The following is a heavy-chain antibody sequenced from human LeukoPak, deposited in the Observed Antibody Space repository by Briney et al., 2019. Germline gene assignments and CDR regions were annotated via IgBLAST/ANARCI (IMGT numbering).Heavy chain of an antibody. J-gene: IGHJ4*02. V-gene: IGHV3-48*01. CDR2: ISSSSSTI. CDR3: ARSRGSSGSYPFDY. Sequence: GGSLRLSCAASGFTFSSYSMNWVRQVPGKGLEWVSYISSSSSTIYYAGSVKGRFTISRDNAKNSLFLQMNSLRAEDTAVYYCARSRGSSGSYPFDYWGQGTLVTVSS. CDR1: GFTFSSYS. D-gene: IGHD1-26*01.